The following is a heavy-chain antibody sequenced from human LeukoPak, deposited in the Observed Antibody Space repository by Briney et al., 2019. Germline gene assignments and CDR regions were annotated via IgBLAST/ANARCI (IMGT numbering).Heavy chain of an antibody. Sequence: PGGSLRLSCAASGFTFSSYAMSWVRQAPGKGLQWVSAISGSGSGDSTYYADSVKGRFTISRDNAKNSLYLQMNSLRAEDTAVYYCAELGITMIGGVWGKGTTVTISS. D-gene: IGHD3-10*02. CDR2: ISGSGSGDST. V-gene: IGHV3-23*01. CDR1: GFTFSSYA. J-gene: IGHJ6*04. CDR3: AELGITMIGGV.